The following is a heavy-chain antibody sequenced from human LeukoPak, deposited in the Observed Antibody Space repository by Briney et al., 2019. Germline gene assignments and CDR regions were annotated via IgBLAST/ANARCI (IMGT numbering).Heavy chain of an antibody. D-gene: IGHD2-21*02. CDR3: ARGYCGGDCYYDAFDI. V-gene: IGHV1-2*02. CDR2: INPNSGGT. CDR1: GYTFTGYY. J-gene: IGHJ3*02. Sequence: GASVKVSCKASGYTFTGYYMHWVRQAPGQGLEWMGWINPNSGGTNYAQKFQGRVTMTRDTSISTAYMELSRLRSDDTAVYYCARGYCGGDCYYDAFDIWGQGTMVTVSS.